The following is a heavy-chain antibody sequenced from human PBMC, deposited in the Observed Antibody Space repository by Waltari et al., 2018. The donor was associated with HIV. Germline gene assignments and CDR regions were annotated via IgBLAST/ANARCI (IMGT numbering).Heavy chain of an antibody. CDR1: GASFRDYNFFNDFY. CDR3: ARGRGSFYNYYGLDV. V-gene: IGHV4-34*01. CDR2: INHRGSS. Sequence: QVHLQQWGTGLLKPSATLSLSCAVYGASFRDYNFFNDFYWIWIRQPPGRGLEWIGEINHRGSSSYNPSLKSRVTISVDTSRNRISLNMTSVNATDTAVYYCARGRGSFYNYYGLDVWGLGTKVSV. J-gene: IGHJ6*02. D-gene: IGHD3-10*01.